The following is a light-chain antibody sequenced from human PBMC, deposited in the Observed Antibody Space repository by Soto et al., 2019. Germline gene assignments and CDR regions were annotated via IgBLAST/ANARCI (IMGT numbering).Light chain of an antibody. J-gene: IGKJ1*01. CDR2: AAV. V-gene: IGKV1-16*01. Sequence: IQLTQSPASLSASVGDTVTITCWASQAINTYLNWYQQKPGEAPKILIYAAVGLQTGVPSRFSGSGSGTEFTLTISSLQPDDFATYYCQHYNSYSEAFGQGTKVELK. CDR1: QAINTY. CDR3: QHYNSYSEA.